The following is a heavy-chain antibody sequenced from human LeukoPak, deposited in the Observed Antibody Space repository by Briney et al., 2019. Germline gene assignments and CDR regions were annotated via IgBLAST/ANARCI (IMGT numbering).Heavy chain of an antibody. Sequence: ASVKVSCKASGYTFTDYYIHWVRQAPGQGLEWMGRINPNSGDTNYAQRFQGRVTMARGASISTAYMELSRLTSDDTAVYFCARDQDSSGRTDDAFDIWGQGTMVTVSS. CDR2: INPNSGDT. J-gene: IGHJ3*02. D-gene: IGHD3-22*01. CDR1: GYTFTDYY. V-gene: IGHV1-2*06. CDR3: ARDQDSSGRTDDAFDI.